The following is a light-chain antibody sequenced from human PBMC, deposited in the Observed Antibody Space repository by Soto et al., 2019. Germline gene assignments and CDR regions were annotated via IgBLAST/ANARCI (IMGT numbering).Light chain of an antibody. CDR1: ETVATN. CDR3: QQYFEWPPMT. J-gene: IGKJ1*01. V-gene: IGKV3-15*01. CDR2: GAS. Sequence: EVMLIQSQATLSMSPGERAALSCRASETVATNLAWYQQKPGQAPRLLISGASTRAAGISDRFRGGGSGTEYTLTITSLRSEDSGTYYCQQYFEWPPMTFGQGTKVDIK.